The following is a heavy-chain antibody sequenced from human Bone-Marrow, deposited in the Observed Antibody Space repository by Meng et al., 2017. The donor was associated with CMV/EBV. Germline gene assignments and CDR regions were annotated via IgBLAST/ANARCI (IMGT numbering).Heavy chain of an antibody. Sequence: GESLKISCAASGFTFDDYGMSWVRQAPGKGLEWVSGINWNGGSTSYAGSVKGRFTISRDNAKNSLYLQMNSLRAEDMALYYCARGLRAAAKHYYYGMDVWGQGTTVTVSS. CDR1: GFTFDDYG. CDR3: ARGLRAAAKHYYYGMDV. V-gene: IGHV3-20*04. D-gene: IGHD6-13*01. J-gene: IGHJ6*02. CDR2: INWNGGST.